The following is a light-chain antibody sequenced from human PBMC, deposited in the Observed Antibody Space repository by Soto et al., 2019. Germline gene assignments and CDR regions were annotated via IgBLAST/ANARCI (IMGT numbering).Light chain of an antibody. Sequence: QAVLTQPPSASGTPGQRVTISCSGSSSNIRSNTVNWYQQLPGTAPKLLIYSNNQRPSGVPDRFSGSKSGTSASLAISGLQSEYEADYYCAAWDDSLNGPWVVFGGGTKLTVL. CDR1: SSNIRSNT. CDR2: SNN. J-gene: IGLJ2*01. CDR3: AAWDDSLNGPWVV. V-gene: IGLV1-44*01.